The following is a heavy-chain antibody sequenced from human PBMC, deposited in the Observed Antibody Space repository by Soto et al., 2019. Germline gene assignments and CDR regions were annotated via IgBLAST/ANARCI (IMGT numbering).Heavy chain of an antibody. CDR1: GGSISSYY. CDR3: ARGPMDYDSIWSSGFDP. D-gene: IGHD3-16*01. J-gene: IGHJ5*02. Sequence: SETLSLTCTVSGGSISSYYWSWIRQPPGKGLEWIGYIYYSGSTNYNPSLKSRVTISVDTSKNQFSLKLSSVTAADTAVYYCARGPMDYDSIWSSGFDPWGQGTRVTVAS. V-gene: IGHV4-59*01. CDR2: IYYSGST.